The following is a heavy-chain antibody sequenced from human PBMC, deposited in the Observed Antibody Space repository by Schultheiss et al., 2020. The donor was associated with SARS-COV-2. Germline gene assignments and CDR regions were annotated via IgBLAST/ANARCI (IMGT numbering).Heavy chain of an antibody. CDR1: GYTFTGYY. J-gene: IGHJ5*02. Sequence: SVKVSCKASGYTFTGYYMHWVRQAPGQGLEWMGRIIPILGIANYAQKFQGRVTITADKSTSTAYMELSSLRSDDTAVYYCARGDYDFWKPWGQGTLVTVSS. V-gene: IGHV1-69*02. CDR3: ARGDYDFWKP. CDR2: IIPILGIA. D-gene: IGHD3-3*01.